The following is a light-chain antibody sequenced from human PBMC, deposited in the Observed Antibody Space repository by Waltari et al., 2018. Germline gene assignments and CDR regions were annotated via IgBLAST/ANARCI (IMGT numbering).Light chain of an antibody. V-gene: IGLV4-69*01. CDR2: VNSDGSH. Sequence: QLVLTQSPSASASLGASVKLTCTLSRGHSSNVIAWLQQQPAKGPRYLMKVNSDGSHSKGDEIPDRFSGSTSGAERYLTISSVQPEDEADYYCQTGGHGTWVFGGWTKLTVL. J-gene: IGLJ3*02. CDR3: QTGGHGTWV. CDR1: RGHSSNV.